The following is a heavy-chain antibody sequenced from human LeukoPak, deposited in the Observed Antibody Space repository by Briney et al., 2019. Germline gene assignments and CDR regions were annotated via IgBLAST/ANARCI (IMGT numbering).Heavy chain of an antibody. Sequence: GGSLRLSCAASGFTFSSYWMHWVRQAPGKGLVWVLRIQSDGSSTTYADSVKGRFTISRDNAKNTVYLQMNSLRVEDTAVYYCARDCGSGGCDYWGQGTLVTVSS. V-gene: IGHV3-74*01. J-gene: IGHJ4*01. CDR3: ARDCGSGGCDY. CDR1: GFTFSSYW. D-gene: IGHD2-15*01. CDR2: IQSDGSST.